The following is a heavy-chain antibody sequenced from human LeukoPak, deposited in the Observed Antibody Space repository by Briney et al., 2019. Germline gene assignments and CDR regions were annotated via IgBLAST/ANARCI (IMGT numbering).Heavy chain of an antibody. Sequence: GGSLRLSCVVSGFTFSDFHMSWLRQAPGKGLEWVGFIRSKAYGGTAEYAASVKGRFTISRDDSENIAYVEMNSLKSEDTAVYYCARDLRAVAHDFDCWGQGTLVTVSS. D-gene: IGHD6-19*01. CDR2: IRSKAYGGTA. J-gene: IGHJ4*02. V-gene: IGHV3-49*03. CDR1: GFTFSDFH. CDR3: ARDLRAVAHDFDC.